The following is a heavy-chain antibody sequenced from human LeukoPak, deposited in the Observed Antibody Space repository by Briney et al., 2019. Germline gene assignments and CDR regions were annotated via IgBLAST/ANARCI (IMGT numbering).Heavy chain of an antibody. D-gene: IGHD1-7*01. CDR3: ARDEGYNWNYDAFDI. CDR2: ISSSSSYI. CDR1: GFTFSSYS. V-gene: IGHV3-21*01. J-gene: IGHJ3*02. Sequence: GGSLRLSCAASGFTFSSYSMNWVRQAPGKGLEWVSSISSSSSYIYYADSVKGRFTISRDNAKNSLYLQMNSLRAEDTAVYYCARDEGYNWNYDAFDIWGQGTMVTVSS.